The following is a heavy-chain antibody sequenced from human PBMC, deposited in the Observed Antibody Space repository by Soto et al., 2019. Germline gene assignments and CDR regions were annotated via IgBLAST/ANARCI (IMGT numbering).Heavy chain of an antibody. Sequence: PGGSLRLSCAASGFTFGDYGMSWVRQASGKGLEWVSGISGRGDKKSYADSGKGRCTVSRDNSKNTLYVQMNGLRADHTDGYYFEKDRMSMVRGLGLDQYYYAMGVWVQGTTVTVSS. D-gene: IGHD3-10*01. J-gene: IGHJ6*02. V-gene: IGHV3-23*01. CDR2: ISGRGDKK. CDR1: GFTFGDYG. CDR3: EKDRMSMVRGLGLDQYYYAMGV.